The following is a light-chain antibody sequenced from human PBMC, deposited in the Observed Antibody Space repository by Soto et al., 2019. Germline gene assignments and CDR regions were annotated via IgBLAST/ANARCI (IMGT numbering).Light chain of an antibody. Sequence: QSVLTQPASVCGSPGQSIAITCTGTSSDVGAYNFVSWYQHHPGKAPKLMIYDVASRPSGVSNRFSGSKFGNTATLTISGLQAEDEADYYCSSLTTINTYVFGTGTKLTVL. CDR1: SSDVGAYNF. J-gene: IGLJ1*01. CDR3: SSLTTINTYV. V-gene: IGLV2-14*03. CDR2: DVA.